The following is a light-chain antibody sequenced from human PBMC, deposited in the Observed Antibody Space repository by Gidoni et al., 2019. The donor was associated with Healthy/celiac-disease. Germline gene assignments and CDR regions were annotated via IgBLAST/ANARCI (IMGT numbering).Light chain of an antibody. CDR3: QQYYSTPYT. CDR2: WAS. Sequence: DIVMTQSPDSLAVSLGERATINCKSSQNVLYNSNNKNYLAWYHQKPGQPPKLLIYWASTRESGVPDRFSGSGSATDFTLTISSLQAEDVAVYYCQQYYSTPYTFGQGTKLEIK. CDR1: QNVLYNSNNKNY. V-gene: IGKV4-1*01. J-gene: IGKJ2*01.